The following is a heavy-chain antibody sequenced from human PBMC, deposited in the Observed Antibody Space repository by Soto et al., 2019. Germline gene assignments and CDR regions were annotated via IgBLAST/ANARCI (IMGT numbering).Heavy chain of an antibody. V-gene: IGHV4-4*02. Sequence: ETLSLTCAVSGGSISSSHWWRVVRQPPGKGVEWIGKFYHSGSTNYTPSLKSRVTISVDKSKNQLSLQQRSVRAGDTAVYYCASRGSSSWYLLYWGQGTLVAVSS. J-gene: IGHJ4*02. CDR1: GGSISSSHW. D-gene: IGHD6-13*01. CDR3: ASRGSSSWYLLY. CDR2: FYHSGST.